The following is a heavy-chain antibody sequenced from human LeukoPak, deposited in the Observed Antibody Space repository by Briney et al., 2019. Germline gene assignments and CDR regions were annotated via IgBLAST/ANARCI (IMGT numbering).Heavy chain of an antibody. V-gene: IGHV3-9*01. CDR3: AKAPWELRGYFDY. D-gene: IGHD1-26*01. J-gene: IGHJ4*02. CDR2: ISWNSGSI. CDR1: GFTFDDYA. Sequence: GGSLRLSCAASGFTFDDYAMHWVRQAPGKGLEWVSGISWNSGSIGYADSVKGRFTISRDNAKNSLYLQMNSLRAEDTALYYCAKAPWELRGYFDYWGQGTLVTVSS.